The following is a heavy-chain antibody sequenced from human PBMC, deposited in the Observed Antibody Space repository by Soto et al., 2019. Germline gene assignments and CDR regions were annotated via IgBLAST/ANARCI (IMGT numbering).Heavy chain of an antibody. V-gene: IGHV3-23*01. CDR1: GFTCYIYA. D-gene: IGHD2-8*01. CDR3: AKDRQPDGLWPFDH. Sequence: EVQLLESGGGLVQPGVSLRLSCAASGFTCYIYAMSWVRQAPGKGLEWVSGIFGTGGGISYADSVKGRFTLSRDNSNNILYLQMNSLRAEDTAVYYCAKDRQPDGLWPFDHWGQGTLVTVSP. J-gene: IGHJ4*02. CDR2: IFGTGGGI.